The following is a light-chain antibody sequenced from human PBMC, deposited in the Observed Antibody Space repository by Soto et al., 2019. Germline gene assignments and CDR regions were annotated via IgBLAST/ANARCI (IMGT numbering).Light chain of an antibody. Sequence: QSALTQPASVSGSPGQSITISCTGTSSDVGGYNYVSWYQQHPGKAPKLMIYEVSNRPSGVSNRFSGSKSGNTASLTISGLQAEEEADYYCSSYTSSSPYVFGTVTKVTVL. CDR2: EVS. CDR3: SSYTSSSPYV. V-gene: IGLV2-14*01. CDR1: SSDVGGYNY. J-gene: IGLJ1*01.